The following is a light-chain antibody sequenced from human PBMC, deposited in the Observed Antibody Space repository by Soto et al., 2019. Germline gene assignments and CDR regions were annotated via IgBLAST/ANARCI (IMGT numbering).Light chain of an antibody. J-gene: IGLJ3*02. Sequence: QLVLTQSPSASAALGASVKLPCTRASGHITYAIAWHQQQPEKGPRYLMKVNSDGGHTKGDGIPDRFSGSSSGAERYLTISSLQSEDEADYYCQTWGAGMRVFGGGTKRTVL. CDR2: VNSDGGH. CDR1: SGHITYA. CDR3: QTWGAGMRV. V-gene: IGLV4-69*01.